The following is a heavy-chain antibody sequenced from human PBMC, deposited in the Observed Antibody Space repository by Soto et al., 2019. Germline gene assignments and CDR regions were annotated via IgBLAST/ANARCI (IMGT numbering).Heavy chain of an antibody. CDR1: GGSINSGGYY. Sequence: QVQLQESGPGLVKPSQTLSLICTVSGGSINSGGYYWNWIRQHPGKGLEWIGYIIYSGSTYYNPFLRSRVTISEDTSENQCSRNLSSVTAADTAVYFCARAYRQSWYSSSCVFDYWGQGTLVNVSS. CDR3: ARAYRQSWYSSSCVFDY. CDR2: IIYSGST. V-gene: IGHV4-31*03. D-gene: IGHD6-13*01. J-gene: IGHJ4*02.